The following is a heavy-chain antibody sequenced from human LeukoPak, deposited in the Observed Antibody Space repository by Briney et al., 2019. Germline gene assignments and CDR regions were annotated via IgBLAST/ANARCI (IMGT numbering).Heavy chain of an antibody. D-gene: IGHD6-19*01. J-gene: IGHJ4*02. CDR1: GGTFSSYA. Sequence: SVKVSCTASGGTFSSYAISWVRQAPGQGLEWMGRIIPILGIANYAQNFKGRVTITADKSTSTAYMELSSLRSEDTAVYYCASSIAVAGTVFDYWGQGTLVTVSS. CDR3: ASSIAVAGTVFDY. CDR2: IIPILGIA. V-gene: IGHV1-69*04.